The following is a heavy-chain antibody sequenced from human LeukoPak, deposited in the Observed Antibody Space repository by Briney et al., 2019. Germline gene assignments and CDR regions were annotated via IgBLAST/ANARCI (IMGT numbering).Heavy chain of an antibody. J-gene: IGHJ4*02. Sequence: ASVKVSCKAAGGTFSSYAISWVRQAPGQGLEWMGGIIPIFGTANYAQKFQGRVTITADKSTSTAYMELSSLRSEDTAVYYCAVFYGQVYHFDYWGQGTLVTVSS. CDR1: GGTFSSYA. CDR2: IIPIFGTA. V-gene: IGHV1-69*06. CDR3: AVFYGQVYHFDY. D-gene: IGHD3-10*01.